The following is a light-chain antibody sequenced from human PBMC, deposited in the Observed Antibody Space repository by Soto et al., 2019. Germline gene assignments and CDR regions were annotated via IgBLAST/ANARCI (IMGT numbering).Light chain of an antibody. CDR1: SSNIGNNY. V-gene: IGLV1-51*01. CDR3: ATWDRSLRVGV. CDR2: DND. Sequence: QSVLTQPPSVSAAQGHKVTISCSGSSSNIGNNYVFGYQQLPGTAPTLLIYDNDKRPSGIPDRCSGSKSGPSATLGITGLQTVDEADYYCATWDRSLRVGVFGGGTKLTVL. J-gene: IGLJ2*01.